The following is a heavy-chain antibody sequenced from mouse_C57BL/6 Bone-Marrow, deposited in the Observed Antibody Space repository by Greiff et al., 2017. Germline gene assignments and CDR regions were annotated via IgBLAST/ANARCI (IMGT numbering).Heavy chain of an antibody. Sequence: LEESGPELVKPGASVKISCKASGYSFTDYNMNWVKQSNGKSLEWIGVINPNYGTTSYNQKFKGKATLTVDQSSSTAYMQLNSLTSEDSAVYYCAREEVSVPFTTGDAMDYWGQGTSVTVSS. CDR2: INPNYGTT. J-gene: IGHJ4*01. CDR1: GYSFTDYN. D-gene: IGHD1-1*01. V-gene: IGHV1-39*01. CDR3: AREEVSVPFTTGDAMDY.